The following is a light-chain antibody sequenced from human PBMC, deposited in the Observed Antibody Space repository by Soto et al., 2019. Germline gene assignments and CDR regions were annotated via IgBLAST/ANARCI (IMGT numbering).Light chain of an antibody. V-gene: IGKV3-15*01. Sequence: EIVLTQSPATVSVSPGERASLSCRASQSIETHLAWYQQRPGQAPRLLMFGASNRATGIPARFSGSGSGTDFTLTISSLQSEDSAVYYCPQYFHWPPYTFGQGTKLEIK. CDR1: QSIETH. J-gene: IGKJ2*01. CDR2: GAS. CDR3: PQYFHWPPYT.